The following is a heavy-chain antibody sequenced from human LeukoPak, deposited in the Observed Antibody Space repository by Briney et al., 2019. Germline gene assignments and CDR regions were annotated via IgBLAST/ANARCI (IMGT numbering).Heavy chain of an antibody. J-gene: IGHJ6*03. Sequence: GGSLRLSCAAAGFTFISYSMNWVRHAAGKGLEWVSSITSSSSYIYYADSVKGRFTISRDNAKNSLYLQMNSLRAEDTAVYYCARDPYSGSYSAYYYYYMDVWGKGTTVTVSS. CDR1: GFTFISYS. V-gene: IGHV3-21*01. D-gene: IGHD1-26*01. CDR2: ITSSSSYI. CDR3: ARDPYSGSYSAYYYYYMDV.